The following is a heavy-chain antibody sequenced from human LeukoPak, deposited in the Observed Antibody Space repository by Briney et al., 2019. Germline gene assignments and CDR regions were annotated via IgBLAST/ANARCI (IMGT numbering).Heavy chain of an antibody. J-gene: IGHJ6*03. CDR1: GFSLSTTGMC. V-gene: IGHV2-70*19. CDR2: VDWDGDE. D-gene: IGHD2-21*02. CDR3: ARTSPGGDCYSGNMDV. Sequence: SGPALVKPTQTLTLTCTLAGFSLSTTGMCINWVRQSPGKALEWLALVDWDGDEHYSTSMKPRLTISRDTSKNQVDLSMTNMDPVDTATYYCARTSPGGDCYSGNMDVWGKGTTVTVSS.